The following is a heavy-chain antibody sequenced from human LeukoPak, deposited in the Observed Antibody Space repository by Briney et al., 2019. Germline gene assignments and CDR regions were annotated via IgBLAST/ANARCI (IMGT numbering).Heavy chain of an antibody. Sequence: ASVKVSCKASGYTFTSYYVHWVRQAPGQGLEWMGITNPSGGSTSYAQKFQGRVTMTRDTSTSTVYMELSSLRSEDTAVYYCARDFMAPNDAFDIWGQGTMVTVSS. CDR1: GYTFTSYY. CDR3: ARDFMAPNDAFDI. D-gene: IGHD3-10*01. J-gene: IGHJ3*02. V-gene: IGHV1-46*01. CDR2: TNPSGGST.